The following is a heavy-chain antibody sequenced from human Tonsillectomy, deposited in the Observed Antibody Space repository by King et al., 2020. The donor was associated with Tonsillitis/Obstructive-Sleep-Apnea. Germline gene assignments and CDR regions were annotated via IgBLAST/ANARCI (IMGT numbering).Heavy chain of an antibody. CDR2: ISQGGST. CDR1: GGSFSDYY. D-gene: IGHD2-21*01. J-gene: IGHJ2*01. Sequence: VQLQQWGAGLLKPSEPLSLTCAVYGGSFSDYYWSWIRQPPGKGLEWIGEISQGGSTSYNPSLKSRVTMSVDTSKSQFSPNLSSVTAADTAVYFCARVRGDDGGIWYFDLWGRGTLVTVSS. V-gene: IGHV4-34*01. CDR3: ARVRGDDGGIWYFDL.